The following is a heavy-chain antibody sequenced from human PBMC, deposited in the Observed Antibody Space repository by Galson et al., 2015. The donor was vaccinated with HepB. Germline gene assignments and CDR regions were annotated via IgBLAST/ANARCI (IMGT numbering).Heavy chain of an antibody. J-gene: IGHJ4*02. Sequence: SVKVSCKASGGTFSSYAISWVRQAPGQGLEWMGGIIPIFGTANYAQKFQGRVTITADKSTSTAYMELSSLRSEDTAVYYCAGAGLGVAGTGEEPSWAYYFDYWGQGTLVTVSS. D-gene: IGHD6-19*01. CDR3: AGAGLGVAGTGEEPSWAYYFDY. CDR2: IIPIFGTA. V-gene: IGHV1-69*06. CDR1: GGTFSSYA.